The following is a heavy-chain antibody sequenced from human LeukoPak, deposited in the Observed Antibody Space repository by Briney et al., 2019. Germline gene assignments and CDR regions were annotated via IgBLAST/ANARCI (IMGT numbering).Heavy chain of an antibody. D-gene: IGHD1-14*01. CDR3: ARHNPVRQYLSGAFDY. CDR2: INHSGST. V-gene: IGHV4-34*01. Sequence: SETLSLTCDVYGGSFSGYYWSWIRQPPGKGLEWIGEINHSGSTNYNPSLKSRVTISVDTSKNQFSLKLSSVTAADTAVYYCARHNPVRQYLSGAFDYWGQGTLVTVSS. J-gene: IGHJ4*02. CDR1: GGSFSGYY.